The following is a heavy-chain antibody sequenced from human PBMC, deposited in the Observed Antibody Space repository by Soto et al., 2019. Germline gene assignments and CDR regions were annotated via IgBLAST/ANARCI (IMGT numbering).Heavy chain of an antibody. CDR3: ARSVDP. V-gene: IGHV4-31*03. CDR1: GGSISSGDYY. J-gene: IGHJ5*02. CDR2: FYYSGST. Sequence: SETLSLTCTVSGGSISSGDYYWSWIRQHPGKGLEWIGNFYYSGSTYYNPSLKSRITISVDTSKNQFSLRLSSLTAADTAVYYCARSVDPWGKGTLVTVSS.